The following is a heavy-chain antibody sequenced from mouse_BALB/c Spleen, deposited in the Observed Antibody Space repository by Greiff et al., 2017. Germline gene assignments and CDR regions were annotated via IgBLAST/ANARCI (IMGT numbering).Heavy chain of an antibody. CDR2: ISYDGSN. Sequence: ESGPSLVKPSQTLSLTCSVTGDSITSGYWNWIRQFPGNKLEWMGYISYDGSNNYNPSLKNRISITRDTSKNQFFLKLNSVTTEDTATYYCARAGYYRYDYWGQGTTLTVSS. D-gene: IGHD2-14*01. CDR3: ARAGYYRYDY. CDR1: GDSITSGY. J-gene: IGHJ2*01. V-gene: IGHV3-6*02.